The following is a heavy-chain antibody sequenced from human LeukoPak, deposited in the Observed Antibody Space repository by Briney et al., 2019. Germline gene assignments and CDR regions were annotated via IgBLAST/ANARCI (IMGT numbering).Heavy chain of an antibody. V-gene: IGHV4-30-2*01. CDR2: IYHSGST. D-gene: IGHD3-10*01. J-gene: IGHJ4*02. CDR3: ARNYYYGSGSLFDY. CDR1: GGSISSGGYS. Sequence: SQTLSLTCAVSGGSISSGGYSWSWIRQPPGKGLEWIGYIYHSGSTYYNPSLKSRVTISVDGSKNQFSLKLSSVTAADTAVYYCARNYYYGSGSLFDYWGQGTLVTVSS.